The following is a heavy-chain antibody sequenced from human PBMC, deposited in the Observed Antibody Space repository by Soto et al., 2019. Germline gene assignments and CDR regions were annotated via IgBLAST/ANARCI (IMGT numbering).Heavy chain of an antibody. Sequence: GGSLRLSCAASGFTFSSYAMSWVRQAPGEGLEWVSGMSWNRGSIVYADSVKGRFTISRDNAKNSLYLQMNSLRPEDTALYYCAKDISLGELSAPDHWGQGTLVTVS. CDR3: AKDISLGELSAPDH. CDR1: GFTFSSYA. V-gene: IGHV3-9*01. J-gene: IGHJ4*02. D-gene: IGHD3-16*02. CDR2: MSWNRGSI.